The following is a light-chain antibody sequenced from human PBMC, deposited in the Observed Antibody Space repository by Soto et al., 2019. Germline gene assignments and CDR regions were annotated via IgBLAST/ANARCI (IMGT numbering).Light chain of an antibody. CDR1: QSVSSSY. CDR3: QQCGISPRYT. J-gene: IGKJ2*01. Sequence: EIVLTQSPGTLSLSPGERATLSCRASQSVSSSYLAWYQQKPGQAPRLLIYGASSRATGIPDRFSGSGSGTDFTLTLSRREPEDFAVYSCQQCGISPRYTFGQGTKLEIK. CDR2: GAS. V-gene: IGKV3-20*01.